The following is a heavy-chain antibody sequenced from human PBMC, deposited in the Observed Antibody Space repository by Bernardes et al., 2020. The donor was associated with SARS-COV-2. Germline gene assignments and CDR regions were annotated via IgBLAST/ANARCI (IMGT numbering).Heavy chain of an antibody. Sequence: PQTLSLTCTVSGGSISSNYCSCTRQPPGKGLEWMGYIYYSGSTNYNPSLQSRVTISVDTSKNQFSLKLSSVTAADTDVYYCARAGSGWADLDIRGQGTMGTVSS. CDR1: GGSISSNY. V-gene: IGHV4-59*01. J-gene: IGHJ3*02. CDR2: IYYSGST. D-gene: IGHD6-19*01. CDR3: ARAGSGWADLDI.